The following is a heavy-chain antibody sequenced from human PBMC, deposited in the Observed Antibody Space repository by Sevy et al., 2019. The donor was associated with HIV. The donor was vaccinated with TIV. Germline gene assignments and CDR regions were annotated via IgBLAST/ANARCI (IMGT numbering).Heavy chain of an antibody. J-gene: IGHJ4*02. CDR3: AREEGYYGSGSYYHSDY. CDR1: GFTFSSYA. V-gene: IGHV3-30-3*01. CDR2: ISYDGSNK. D-gene: IGHD3-10*01. Sequence: GGSLRLSCAASGFTFSSYAMHWVRQAPGKGLEWVAVISYDGSNKYYADSVKGRFTISRDNSKNTLYLQMNSLRAEDTAVYYCAREEGYYGSGSYYHSDYWGQGTLVTVSS.